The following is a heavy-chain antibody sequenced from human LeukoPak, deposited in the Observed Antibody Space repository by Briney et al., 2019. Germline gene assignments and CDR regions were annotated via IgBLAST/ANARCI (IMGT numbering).Heavy chain of an antibody. CDR2: IYTSGGT. Sequence: SETLSLTCTVSGGSISSYYWSWIRQPAGKGLEWIGRIYTSGGTNYNPSLKSRVTMPVDTSKNQFSLKLSSVTAADTAVYYCARSLAVAGTRAAFDYWGQGTLVTVSS. D-gene: IGHD6-19*01. CDR3: ARSLAVAGTRAAFDY. V-gene: IGHV4-4*07. J-gene: IGHJ4*02. CDR1: GGSISSYY.